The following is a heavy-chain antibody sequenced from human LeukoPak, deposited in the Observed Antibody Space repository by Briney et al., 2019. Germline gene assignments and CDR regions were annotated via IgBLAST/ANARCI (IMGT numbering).Heavy chain of an antibody. Sequence: GESLKISCKGSGYSFTNYWIGWVGQMPGKGLEWMGIIYPGDSDTRYSPSFQGQVTISPDKSLNTAYLQWSSLKASDTAIYYCARGYSYGYAPYFDSWGQGALVTVSS. CDR3: ARGYSYGYAPYFDS. CDR1: GYSFTNYW. V-gene: IGHV5-51*01. D-gene: IGHD5-18*01. J-gene: IGHJ4*02. CDR2: IYPGDSDT.